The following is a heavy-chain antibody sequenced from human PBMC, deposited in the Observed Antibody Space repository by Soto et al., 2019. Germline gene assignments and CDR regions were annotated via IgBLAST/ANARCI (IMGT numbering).Heavy chain of an antibody. CDR1: GGSISSSSYY. D-gene: IGHD3-22*01. CDR3: ARQGEANYYDSSGYCYWFDP. V-gene: IGHV4-39*01. J-gene: IGHJ5*02. Sequence: SETLSLTCTVSGGSISSSSYYWGWIRQPPGKGLEWIGSIYYSGSTYYNPSLKSRVTISVDTSKNQFSLKLSFVTAADTAVYYCARQGEANYYDSSGYCYWFDPWGQGTLVTVSS. CDR2: IYYSGST.